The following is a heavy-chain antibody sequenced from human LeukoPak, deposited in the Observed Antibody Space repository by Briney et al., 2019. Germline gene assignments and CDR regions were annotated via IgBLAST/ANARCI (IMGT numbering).Heavy chain of an antibody. Sequence: GGSLRLSCAASGFTFSSYEMNWVRRAPGKGLEWVANIRRDGSETHYVDSVMGRFTISRDNAKNSLYLQMNSLRAEDTAVYYCARDDTHYGSSGSFYDAFDIWGQGTMVTVSS. J-gene: IGHJ3*02. CDR2: IRRDGSET. CDR3: ARDDTHYGSSGSFYDAFDI. V-gene: IGHV3-7*01. D-gene: IGHD3-22*01. CDR1: GFTFSSYE.